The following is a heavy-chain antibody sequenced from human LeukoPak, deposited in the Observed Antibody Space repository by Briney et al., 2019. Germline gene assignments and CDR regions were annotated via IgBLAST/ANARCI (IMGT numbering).Heavy chain of an antibody. CDR2: INPSGGST. V-gene: IGHV1-46*01. CDR1: GYTFSGYY. D-gene: IGHD2-21*02. Sequence: ASVKVSGKASGYTFSGYYIDWVRQAPGQGLEWMGIINPSGGSTSYAQKFRGRVTMTRDTSTSTVYMELSSLRSEDTAVYYCARSSLAYCGGDYYGFDYWGQGTLVTVSS. CDR3: ARSSLAYCGGDYYGFDY. J-gene: IGHJ4*02.